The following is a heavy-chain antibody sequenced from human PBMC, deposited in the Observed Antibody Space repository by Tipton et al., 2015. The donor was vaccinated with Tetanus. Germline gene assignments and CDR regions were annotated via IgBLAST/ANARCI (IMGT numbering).Heavy chain of an antibody. Sequence: LRLSCTVSGGSTHSFYWTWIRQSAGKGLEWIGRIYSGGSTNYNPSLKSRVTMSMDTSKNQFSLKLNSVTVADTAVYFCARVLRYSTRGGWDDAFDIWGQGTMVTVSS. J-gene: IGHJ3*02. V-gene: IGHV4-4*07. CDR1: GGSTHSFY. CDR2: IYSGGST. D-gene: IGHD2-8*02. CDR3: ARVLRYSTRGGWDDAFDI.